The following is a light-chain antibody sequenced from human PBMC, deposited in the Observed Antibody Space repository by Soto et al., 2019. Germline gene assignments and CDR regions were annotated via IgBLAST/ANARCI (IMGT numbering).Light chain of an antibody. CDR3: QHYGSAHRVP. CDR2: GAA. Sequence: EIVLTQSPGTLSLSPGESATISCRASQSVSSSYLAWYQQKPGQAPRLLIYGAASSATDIPDRFSGSGSETDFTLTISRLEPEDFAVYYCQHYGSAHRVPFGQGTKLEIK. CDR1: QSVSSSY. V-gene: IGKV3-20*01. J-gene: IGKJ2*01.